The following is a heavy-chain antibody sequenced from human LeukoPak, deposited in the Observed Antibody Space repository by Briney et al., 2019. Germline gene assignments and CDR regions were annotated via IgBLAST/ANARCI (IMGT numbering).Heavy chain of an antibody. D-gene: IGHD1-26*01. J-gene: IGHJ4*02. Sequence: PGGSLRLSCAASGFTFSSYWMSWVRQAPGKGLEWVAVISYDGSNKYYADSVKGRFTISRDNSKNTLYLQMNSLRAEDTAVYYCAKTSSRGVGATKDLFDYWGQGTLVTVSS. CDR1: GFTFSSYW. V-gene: IGHV3-30*18. CDR3: AKTSSRGVGATKDLFDY. CDR2: ISYDGSNK.